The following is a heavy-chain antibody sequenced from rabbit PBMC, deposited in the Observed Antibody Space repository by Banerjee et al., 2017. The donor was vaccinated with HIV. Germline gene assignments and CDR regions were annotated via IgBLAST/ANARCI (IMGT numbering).Heavy chain of an antibody. CDR2: IYPDYGST. CDR1: GIDFSSYG. CDR3: ARGGGYADYGNAVYFNL. V-gene: IGHV1S47*01. J-gene: IGHJ4*01. D-gene: IGHD6-1*01. Sequence: QEQVVESGGGLVTLGGSLKLSCKASGIDFSSYGISWVRQAPGKGLEWIAYIYPDYGSTDYATWVNGRFTISLDNAQNTVFLQMNSLTAADTATYFCARGGGYADYGNAVYFNLWGQGTLVTVS.